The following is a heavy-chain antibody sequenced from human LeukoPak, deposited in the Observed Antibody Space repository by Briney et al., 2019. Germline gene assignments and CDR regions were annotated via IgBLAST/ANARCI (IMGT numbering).Heavy chain of an antibody. CDR1: GYTFTGYY. Sequence: ASVKVSCKASGYTFTGYYMHWVRQAPGQGVEWMGWINPNSGGTNYAQKFQGRVTMTRDTSISTAYMELSRLRSDDTAVYYCARVQSTVTTKPFDYWGQGTLVTVSS. J-gene: IGHJ4*02. D-gene: IGHD4-17*01. CDR3: ARVQSTVTTKPFDY. CDR2: INPNSGGT. V-gene: IGHV1-2*02.